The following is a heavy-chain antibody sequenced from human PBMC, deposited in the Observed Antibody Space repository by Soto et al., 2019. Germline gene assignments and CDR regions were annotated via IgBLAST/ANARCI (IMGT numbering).Heavy chain of an antibody. Sequence: SETLSLTCTVSGGSISSSDHYWAWIRQPPGKGLEWLATIYYSGSIYYSPSLKGRATISVDTSKNQISLNLTSVTAADTALYYCARHRINRGSWYWVDPWGQGTLVTVSS. CDR3: ARHRINRGSWYWVDP. D-gene: IGHD6-13*01. CDR2: IYYSGSI. CDR1: GGSISSSDHY. V-gene: IGHV4-39*01. J-gene: IGHJ5*02.